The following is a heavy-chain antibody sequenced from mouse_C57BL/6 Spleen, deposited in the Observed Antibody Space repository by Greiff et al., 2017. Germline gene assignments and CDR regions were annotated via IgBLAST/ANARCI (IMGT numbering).Heavy chain of an antibody. V-gene: IGHV1-52*01. CDR1: GYTFTSYW. J-gene: IGHJ4*01. D-gene: IGHD1-1*01. CDR3: ANSYYYGSCYRDASDY. Sequence: QVQLQQPGAELVRPGSSVKLSCKASGYTFTSYWMHWVKQRPRQGLEWIGKIDPYSSGTHYNEKFKNKATLTVDKSSSTAYMQLCILTSEDSAVYSSANSYYYGSCYRDASDYWGQGTSVTVSS. CDR2: IDPYSSGT.